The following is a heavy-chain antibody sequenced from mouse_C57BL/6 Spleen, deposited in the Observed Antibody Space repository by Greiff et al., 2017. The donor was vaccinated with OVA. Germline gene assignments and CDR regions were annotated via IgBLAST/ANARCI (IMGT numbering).Heavy chain of an antibody. CDR3: ARSPYSKNAMDY. D-gene: IGHD2-5*01. CDR2: IHPNSGST. J-gene: IGHJ4*01. CDR1: GYTFTSYW. Sequence: QVQLQQPGAELVKPGASVKLSCKASGYTFTSYWMHWVKQRPGQGLEWIGMIHPNSGSTNYNEKFKSKATLTVDKSSSTAYMQLSSLTSEDSAVYYCARSPYSKNAMDYWGQGTSVTVSS. V-gene: IGHV1-64*01.